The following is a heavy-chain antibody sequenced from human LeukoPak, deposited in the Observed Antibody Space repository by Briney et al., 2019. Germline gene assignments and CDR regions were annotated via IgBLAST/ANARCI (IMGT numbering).Heavy chain of an antibody. CDR1: GFTFSSFG. Sequence: GGSLRLSCAASGFTFSSFGMHWVRQAPGKGPEWVAVVSYDGSKKFYGDSVKGRFTISRDNSKNTVYLQMNSLRAEDTALYYCAKERSTTTWYDHWGQGILVTVSS. D-gene: IGHD2-2*01. CDR3: AKERSTTTWYDH. J-gene: IGHJ4*02. CDR2: VSYDGSKK. V-gene: IGHV3-30*18.